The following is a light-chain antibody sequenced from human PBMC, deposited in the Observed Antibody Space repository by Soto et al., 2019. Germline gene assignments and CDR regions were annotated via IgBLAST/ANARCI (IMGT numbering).Light chain of an antibody. J-gene: IGLJ1*01. CDR2: DVS. Sequence: AKAACGYRSSSSSITLSCTGTSSDVGGYNYVSWYQQHPGKAPKLLINDVSTRPSGISDRFSGSKSGNTASLTISGLQAEDEADYYCSSYTSSTTNVFGTGTKVTVL. CDR1: SSDVGGYNY. V-gene: IGLV2-14*03. CDR3: SSYTSSTTNV.